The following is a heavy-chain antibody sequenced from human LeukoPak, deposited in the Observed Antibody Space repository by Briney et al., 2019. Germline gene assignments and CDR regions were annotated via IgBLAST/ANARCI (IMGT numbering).Heavy chain of an antibody. V-gene: IGHV3-74*01. CDR2: INSDGCST. D-gene: IGHD6-19*01. CDR3: ARDLGSYSSGWLGY. CDR1: GFTFSSYW. J-gene: IGHJ4*02. Sequence: VGSLRLSCAASGFTFSSYWMHWGRQAPGKGVVWVSRINSDGCSTSYADSVKGRFTISRDNAKNTLYLQMNSLRAEDTAVYYCARDLGSYSSGWLGYWGQGTLVTVSS.